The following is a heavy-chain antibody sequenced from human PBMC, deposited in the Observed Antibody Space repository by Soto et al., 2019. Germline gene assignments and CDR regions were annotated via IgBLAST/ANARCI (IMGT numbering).Heavy chain of an antibody. CDR3: AKTTGYSSGSYDS. CDR2: MYHSGST. CDR1: GGSISSGGYS. D-gene: IGHD6-19*01. V-gene: IGHV4-30-2*01. Sequence: SETLSLTCAVSGGSISSGGYSWSWIRQPPGKGLEWIGYMYHSGSTYYNPSLKSRVTISIDRSKNQFSLKLSSVTAADTALYYCAKTTGYSSGSYDSWGQGTLVTVSS. J-gene: IGHJ5*01.